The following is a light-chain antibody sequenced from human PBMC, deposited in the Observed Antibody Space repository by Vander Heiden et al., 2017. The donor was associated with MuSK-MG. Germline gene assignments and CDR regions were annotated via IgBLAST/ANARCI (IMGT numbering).Light chain of an antibody. CDR2: WAS. CDR1: QSVFSESNTRHS. V-gene: IGKV4-1*01. J-gene: IGKJ1*01. CDR3: HQYLTTPRT. Sequence: IVLTQSPDSLAVSLGERANIKCRSSQSVFSESNTRHSLAWYQQKPGQAPKLLIYWASTREPGVSDRFSGSGSGTDFTLTISSLQAEDVAFYYCHQYLTTPRTFGQGTKVEIK.